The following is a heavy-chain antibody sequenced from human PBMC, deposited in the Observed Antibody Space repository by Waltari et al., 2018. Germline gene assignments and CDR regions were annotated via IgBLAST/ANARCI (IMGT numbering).Heavy chain of an antibody. CDR3: ATGDPITIFGVVSDY. V-gene: IGHV1-69-2*01. D-gene: IGHD3-3*01. CDR1: GYTFTDSY. J-gene: IGHJ4*02. Sequence: EVQLVQSGAEVKKPGATVKISCKASGYTFTDSYMHWVQQAPGNGLEWMGRVDPEDGETIYAEKCQGRVTITADTSTDTAYMELSSLRSEDTAVYYCATGDPITIFGVVSDYWGQGTLVTVSS. CDR2: VDPEDGET.